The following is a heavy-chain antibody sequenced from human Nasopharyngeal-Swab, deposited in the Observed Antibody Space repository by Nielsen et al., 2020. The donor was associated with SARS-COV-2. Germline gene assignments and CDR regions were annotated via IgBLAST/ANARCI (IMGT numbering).Heavy chain of an antibody. J-gene: IGHJ5*02. CDR2: IYYRGST. D-gene: IGHD3-16*01. Sequence: SETPSLTCTASGASISSYYWSWIRQPPGKGLEWIGHIYYRGSTNYNPSLKSRVTISVDTSKNQSSLKLSSVTAAGAAVEYWARGGWGNWFDPWGQGTLVTVSS. V-gene: IGHV4-59*01. CDR3: ARGGWGNWFDP. CDR1: GASISSYY.